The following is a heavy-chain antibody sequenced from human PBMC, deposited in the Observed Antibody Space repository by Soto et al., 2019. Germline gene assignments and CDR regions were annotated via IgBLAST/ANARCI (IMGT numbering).Heavy chain of an antibody. Sequence: PSETLSLTCAVSGYSISSGYFWGWIRQPPGKGLEWIGSIYHSGSTYYNPSLKSRVTISVDTSKNQFSLKLSSVTAADTAVYYCARETPYYYDSTGYYARGDAFDIWGQGTMVTVSS. D-gene: IGHD3-22*01. CDR1: GYSISSGYF. CDR2: IYHSGST. J-gene: IGHJ3*02. CDR3: ARETPYYYDSTGYYARGDAFDI. V-gene: IGHV4-38-2*02.